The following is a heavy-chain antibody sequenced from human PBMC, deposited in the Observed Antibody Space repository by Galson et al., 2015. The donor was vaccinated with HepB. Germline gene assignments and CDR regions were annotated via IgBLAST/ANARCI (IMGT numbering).Heavy chain of an antibody. D-gene: IGHD2-2*02. Sequence: SLRLSCAASGFTFSSYSMNWVRQAPGKGLEWVSSISSSSSYTYYADSVKGRFTISRDNSKNTLYLQMNSLRAEDTAVYYCAKVLAAIPVWGRFSVANYYYGMDVWGQGTTVTVSS. J-gene: IGHJ6*02. CDR2: ISSSSSYT. V-gene: IGHV3-21*04. CDR3: AKVLAAIPVWGRFSVANYYYGMDV. CDR1: GFTFSSYS.